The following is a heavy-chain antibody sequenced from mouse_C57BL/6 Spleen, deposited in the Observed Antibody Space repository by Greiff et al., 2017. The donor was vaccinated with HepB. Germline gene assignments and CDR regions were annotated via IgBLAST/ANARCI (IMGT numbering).Heavy chain of an antibody. CDR1: GYTFTSYW. CDR3: AKGGYGSSPHFDV. D-gene: IGHD1-1*01. V-gene: IGHV1-64*01. Sequence: QVQLQQPGAELVKPGASVKLSCKASGYTFTSYWMHWVKQRPGQGLEWIGMIHPNSGSTNYNEKFKSKATLTVDKSSSTAYMQLSSLTSEDSAVYYCAKGGYGSSPHFDVWGTGTTVTVSS. CDR2: IHPNSGST. J-gene: IGHJ1*03.